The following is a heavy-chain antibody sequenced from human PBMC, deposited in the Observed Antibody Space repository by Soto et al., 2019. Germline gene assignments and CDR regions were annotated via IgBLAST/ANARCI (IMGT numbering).Heavy chain of an antibody. CDR2: ISYDGSNK. CDR3: AKEGIAAAYPYFDS. CDR1: GFTFSSYG. Sequence: QVQLVASGGGVVQPGRSLRLSCAASGFTFSSYGMHCVRQAPGKGLEWVAVISYDGSNKYYADSVKCRFTISSDNSKHTLYLQMNRLRAEDTAVYYCAKEGIAAAYPYFDSWGQGTLVTGSS. D-gene: IGHD6-13*01. J-gene: IGHJ4*02. V-gene: IGHV3-30*18.